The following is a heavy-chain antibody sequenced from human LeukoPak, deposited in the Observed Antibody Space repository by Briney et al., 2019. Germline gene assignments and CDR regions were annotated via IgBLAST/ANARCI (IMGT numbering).Heavy chain of an antibody. J-gene: IGHJ4*02. Sequence: SEPLSLTCGVSGCSISSNSYYRGWIRQPPGKGLEWIGSIYYSGSTYYNPSLKSRVTISVDTSKNQFSLKLSSVTAADTAVFYCARSPTWYYFDYWGQGALVTVSS. CDR1: GCSISSNSYY. CDR3: ARSPTWYYFDY. D-gene: IGHD2-8*01. CDR2: IYYSGST. V-gene: IGHV4-39*01.